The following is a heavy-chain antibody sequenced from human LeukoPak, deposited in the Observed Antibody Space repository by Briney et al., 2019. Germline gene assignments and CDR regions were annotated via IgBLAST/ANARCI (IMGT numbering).Heavy chain of an antibody. CDR2: IYHSGST. CDR3: ALMVRGNDY. V-gene: IGHV4-38-2*02. Sequence: SETLSLTCTVSGYSISSGYYCGWIRPPPGKGLEWIGSIYHSGSTYYNPSLKSRVTISVDTSKNQFSLKLSSVTAADTAVYYCALMVRGNDYWGQGTLVTVSS. D-gene: IGHD3-10*01. CDR1: GYSISSGYY. J-gene: IGHJ4*02.